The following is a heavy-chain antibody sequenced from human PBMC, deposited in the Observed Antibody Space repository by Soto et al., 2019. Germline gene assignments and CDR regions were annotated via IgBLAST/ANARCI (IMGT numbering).Heavy chain of an antibody. D-gene: IGHD2-8*01. CDR2: AYYSGDT. V-gene: IGHV4-59*01. CDR3: TRDRSTYGGGGTGEVKENWFDP. Sequence: SETLSLTCSVSGGSISRYYWSWIRQPPGKGLEWIGYAYYSGDTGYNPSLKSRVTMAVDTSKNQVSLKLSSVTAADTAVYYCTRDRSTYGGGGTGEVKENWFDPWGQGALVTVSS. J-gene: IGHJ5*02. CDR1: GGSISRYY.